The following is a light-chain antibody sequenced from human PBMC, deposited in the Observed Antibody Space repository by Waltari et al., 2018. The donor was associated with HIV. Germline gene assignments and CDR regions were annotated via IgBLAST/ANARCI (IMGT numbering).Light chain of an antibody. CDR2: DAS. CDR1: QSVSSN. CDR3: QQYNNWPRT. V-gene: IGKV3-15*01. Sequence: IVMTQSPATLSVSPGERATLSCRASQSVSSNLAWYQQKPGQAPRLLINDASTRATGIPARFSGSGSGTEFTLTISSLQSEDFAVYYCQQYNNWPRTFGQGTKVEIK. J-gene: IGKJ1*01.